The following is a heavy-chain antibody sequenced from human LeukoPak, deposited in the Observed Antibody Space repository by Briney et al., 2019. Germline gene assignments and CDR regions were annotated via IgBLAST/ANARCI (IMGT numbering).Heavy chain of an antibody. CDR3: ARARWFDP. J-gene: IGHJ5*02. CDR2: IYYSGST. V-gene: IGHV4-59*01. Sequence: SETLSLTRTVSGGSIRSYYWSWIRQPPGKGLEWIGYIYYSGSTNYNPSLKSRVTISVDTSKNQFSLKLSSVTAADTAVYYCARARWFDPWGQGTLVTVS. CDR1: GGSIRSYY.